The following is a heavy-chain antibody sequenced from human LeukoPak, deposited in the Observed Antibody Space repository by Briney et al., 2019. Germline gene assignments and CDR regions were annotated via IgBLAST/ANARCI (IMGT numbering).Heavy chain of an antibody. CDR3: ARVPYDSIAYHYFDY. V-gene: IGHV3-23*01. CDR2: ISGSGGTT. D-gene: IGHD3-22*01. Sequence: PGGSLRLSCAASGLTFSSHWMHWVRQAPGKGLEWVATISGSGGTTYYANSVKGRFTISRDNSRNTLYLQVNSLRAEDTAVYYCARVPYDSIAYHYFDYWGQGTLVSVSS. J-gene: IGHJ4*02. CDR1: GLTFSSHW.